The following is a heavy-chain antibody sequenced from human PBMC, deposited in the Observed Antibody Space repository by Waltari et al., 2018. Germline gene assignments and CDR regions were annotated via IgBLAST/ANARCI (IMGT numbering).Heavy chain of an antibody. CDR3: ASYYDSSGYPSYFDY. CDR1: GGTFSSYA. Sequence: QVQLVQSGAEVKKPGSSVKVSCKASGGTFSSYAIRWVRPAPGQGLEWRGGIIPIFGTANYAQKFQGRVTITADESTSTAYMELSSLRSEDTAVYYCASYYDSSGYPSYFDYWGQGTLVTVSS. CDR2: IIPIFGTA. J-gene: IGHJ4*02. D-gene: IGHD3-22*01. V-gene: IGHV1-69*12.